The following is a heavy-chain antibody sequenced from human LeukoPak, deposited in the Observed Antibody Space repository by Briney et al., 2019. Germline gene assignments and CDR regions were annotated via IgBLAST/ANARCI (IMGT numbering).Heavy chain of an antibody. J-gene: IGHJ4*02. CDR1: GGSIRSYY. V-gene: IGHV4-59*08. CDR3: ARHTDIAALSSLNY. Sequence: SETLSLTCTVSGGSIRSYYWSWIRQTPGKGLGWIGDSYYSGSTNYNPSLKSRVTISVDTSKNQFSLKLSSVTAADTAVYYCARHTDIAALSSLNYWGQGTLVTVSS. D-gene: IGHD6-13*01. CDR2: SYYSGST.